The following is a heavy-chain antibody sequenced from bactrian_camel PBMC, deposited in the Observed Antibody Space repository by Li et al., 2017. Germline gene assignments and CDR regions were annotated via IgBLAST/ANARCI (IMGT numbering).Heavy chain of an antibody. CDR3: AADPSCMGWVNPLSPRISETDFGY. V-gene: IGHV3-2*01. CDR2: IYSDTSDT. Sequence: VQLVESGGGLVQPGGSLRLSCASSKVTYSLYYMTWVRQAPGKGLEWVSSIYSDTSDTYYADSVKGRFTISKDNAKNTLYLQMNSLKPEDTGMYYCAADPSCMGWVNPLSPRISETDFGYWGQGTQVTVS. D-gene: IGHD5*01. J-gene: IGHJ6*01. CDR1: KVTYSLYY.